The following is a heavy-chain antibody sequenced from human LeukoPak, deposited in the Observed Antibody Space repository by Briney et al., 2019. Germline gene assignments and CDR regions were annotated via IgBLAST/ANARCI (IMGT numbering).Heavy chain of an antibody. CDR3: ARGRYCSGGSCYWFDP. Sequence: ASVKVSCKASGCTFTNYYMHWVRQAPGQGLEWMGVINPSGGSTRYSQKFQGRVTMTRDTSTSTVYMELSSLRSEDTAVYYCARGRYCSGGSCYWFDPWGQGTLVTVSS. CDR1: GCTFTNYY. J-gene: IGHJ5*02. CDR2: INPSGGST. V-gene: IGHV1-46*01. D-gene: IGHD2-15*01.